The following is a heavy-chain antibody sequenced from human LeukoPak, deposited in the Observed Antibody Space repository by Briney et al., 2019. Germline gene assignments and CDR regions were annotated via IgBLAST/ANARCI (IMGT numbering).Heavy chain of an antibody. CDR3: LFGAEHLDY. D-gene: IGHD1/OR15-1a*01. CDR2: IKSKASGGTT. J-gene: IGHJ4*02. V-gene: IGHV3-15*01. Sequence: GGSLRLSCAASGFTFSNAWMNWVRQAPGKGLEWVGSIKSKASGGTTDYAAPVKGKFSVSRDDFRSTLHLQMDSLKTEDTSVYFCLFGAEHLDYWGQGTLVTVSS. CDR1: GFTFSNAW.